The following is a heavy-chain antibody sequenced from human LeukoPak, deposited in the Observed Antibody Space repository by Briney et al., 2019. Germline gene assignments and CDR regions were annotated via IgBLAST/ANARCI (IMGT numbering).Heavy chain of an antibody. J-gene: IGHJ2*01. Sequence: GGSLRLSCAASGFTFSSYSMNWVRQAPGKGLEWVSSISSSSYIYYADSVKGRFTISGDNAKNSLYLQMNSLRAEDTAVYYCARSGNTGRNWYFDLWGRGTLVTVSS. CDR2: ISSSSYI. CDR1: GFTFSSYS. V-gene: IGHV3-21*01. D-gene: IGHD3-10*01. CDR3: ARSGNTGRNWYFDL.